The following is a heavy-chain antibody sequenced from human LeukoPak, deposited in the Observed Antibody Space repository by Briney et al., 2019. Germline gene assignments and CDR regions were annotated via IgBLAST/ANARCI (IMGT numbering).Heavy chain of an antibody. J-gene: IGHJ4*02. CDR2: ISSGSTYI. Sequence: GGSLRLSCAASEFTFSTYSMNWVRQAPGKGLEWVSSISSGSTYIYYADSVKGRFTISRDNAKNSLYLQMNSLRAEDTAVYYCAKAGSYTVLHYWGQGTLVTVSS. D-gene: IGHD1-26*01. CDR3: AKAGSYTVLHY. CDR1: EFTFSTYS. V-gene: IGHV3-21*01.